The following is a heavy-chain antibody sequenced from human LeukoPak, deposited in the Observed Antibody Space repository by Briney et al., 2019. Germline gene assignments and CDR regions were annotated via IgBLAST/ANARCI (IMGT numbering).Heavy chain of an antibody. CDR2: INPSGGST. D-gene: IGHD2-2*01. CDR3: ARAPGYCSSTSCHGTGGPAFDI. V-gene: IGHV1-46*01. J-gene: IGHJ3*02. Sequence: ASVKVSCRASGYTFTSYYMHWVRQAPGQGLEWMGIINPSGGSTSYAQKFQGRVTMTRDTSTSTVYMELSSLRSGDTAVYYCARAPGYCSSTSCHGTGGPAFDIWGQGTMVTVSS. CDR1: GYTFTSYY.